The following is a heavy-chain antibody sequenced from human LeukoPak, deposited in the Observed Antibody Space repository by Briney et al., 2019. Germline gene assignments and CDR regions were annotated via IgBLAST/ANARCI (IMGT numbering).Heavy chain of an antibody. CDR3: AGDGSSSSWAIDY. J-gene: IGHJ4*02. Sequence: PSETLSLTCAVSGYSSGYYWGWIRQPPGKGLEWIGSIWHSGSTYYNPSLKSRVTISLDTSKNQFSLKLTSVTAADTALYYCAGDGSSSSWAIDYWGQGTLVTVSS. CDR2: IWHSGST. CDR1: GYSSGYY. V-gene: IGHV4-38-2*02. D-gene: IGHD6-13*01.